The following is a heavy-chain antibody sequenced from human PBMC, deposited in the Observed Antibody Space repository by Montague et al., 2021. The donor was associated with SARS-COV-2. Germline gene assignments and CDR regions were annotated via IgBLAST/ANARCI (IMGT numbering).Heavy chain of an antibody. CDR3: ARQMAPWWELLYYFDY. CDR1: GGSISSSSYY. CDR2: IYYSGST. Sequence: SETLSLTCTVSGGSISSSSYYWGWIRQPSGKGLEWIGSIYYSGSTYYNPSLKSRVTISVDTPKNQFSLKLSSVTAADTAVYYCARQMAPWWELLYYFDYWGQGTLVTVSS. D-gene: IGHD1-26*01. J-gene: IGHJ4*02. V-gene: IGHV4-39*01.